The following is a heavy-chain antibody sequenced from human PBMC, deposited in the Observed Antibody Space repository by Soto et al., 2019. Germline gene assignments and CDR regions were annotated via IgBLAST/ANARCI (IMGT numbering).Heavy chain of an antibody. CDR3: AKETHSNGYGSYFDY. J-gene: IGHJ4*02. D-gene: IGHD3-22*01. Sequence: ESGGGVVQPGRSLRLSCAASGFTFSSFGMHWVRQAPGKGLEWVAVISSGGGLKYDADSVKGRFTISRDNSKNTLYLQMNSLRAEDTAIYYCAKETHSNGYGSYFDYWGQGVLVTVSS. V-gene: IGHV3-30*18. CDR2: ISSGGGLK. CDR1: GFTFSSFG.